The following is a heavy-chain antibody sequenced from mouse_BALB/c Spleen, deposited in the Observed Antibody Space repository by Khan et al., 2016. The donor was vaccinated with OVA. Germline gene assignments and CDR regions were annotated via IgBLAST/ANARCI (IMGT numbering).Heavy chain of an antibody. Sequence: EVQLQESGPGLVKPSQSLSLTCTVTGYSITSDYAWNWIRQFPGNKLEWMGYISYSGNTKYNPSIKSRISVTRDTSKTQFFLQWTSVTTEDPATYYCARMSGGDFDFWGQGTTLTVSS. CDR3: ARMSGGDFDF. J-gene: IGHJ2*01. CDR1: GYSITSDYA. CDR2: ISYSGNT. D-gene: IGHD4-1*01. V-gene: IGHV3-2*02.